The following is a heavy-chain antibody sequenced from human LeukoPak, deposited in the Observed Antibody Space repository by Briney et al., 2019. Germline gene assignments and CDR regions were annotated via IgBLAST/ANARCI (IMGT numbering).Heavy chain of an antibody. CDR2: ISAYNGNT. D-gene: IGHD1-7*01. J-gene: IGHJ5*02. V-gene: IGHV1-18*01. CDR1: GYTFTSYG. CDR3: AGEGTTSGLNWLDP. Sequence: ASVKVSCKDSGYTFTSYGISWVRQAPGQGLEWMGWISAYNGNTNYAQKLQGRVTMTTDTSTSTAYMELRSLRSDDTAVYYCAGEGTTSGLNWLDPWGQGTLVTVSS.